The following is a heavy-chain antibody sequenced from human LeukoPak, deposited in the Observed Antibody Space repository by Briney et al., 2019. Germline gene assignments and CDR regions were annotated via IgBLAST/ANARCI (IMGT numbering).Heavy chain of an antibody. CDR3: ARRRGSGWYHNDY. V-gene: IGHV5-51*01. J-gene: IGHJ4*02. CDR1: GYSFSNYW. D-gene: IGHD6-19*01. CDR2: IYPGDWNT. Sequence: GESLKISCKGSGYSFSNYWIDWVRQLPGKGLKWMGVIYPGDWNTVYSPSFEGQVTISADKSINTAYLQLSSLTASDTAIYYCARRRGSGWYHNDYWDQGTLVTVSS.